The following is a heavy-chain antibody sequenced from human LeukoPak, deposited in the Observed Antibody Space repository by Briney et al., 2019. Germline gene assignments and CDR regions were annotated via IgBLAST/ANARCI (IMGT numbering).Heavy chain of an antibody. J-gene: IGHJ4*02. CDR1: GFTFSSHG. CDR2: ISYDGSNK. CDR3: AKDRAWFGELSYFFDY. Sequence: GGSLRLSCAAPGFTFSSHGMHWVRQAPGKGLEWVAVISYDGSNKYYADSVKGRFTISRDNSKNTLYLQMNSLRAEDTAVYYCAKDRAWFGELSYFFDYWGQGTLVTVSS. D-gene: IGHD3-10*01. V-gene: IGHV3-30*18.